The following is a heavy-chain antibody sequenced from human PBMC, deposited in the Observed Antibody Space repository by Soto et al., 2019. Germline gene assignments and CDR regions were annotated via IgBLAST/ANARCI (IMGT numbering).Heavy chain of an antibody. CDR1: GFTFSSYA. D-gene: IGHD3-16*01. J-gene: IGHJ4*02. Sequence: GGSLRLSCAASGFTFSSYAMRWVRQAPGKGLEWVSAISGSGGSTYYADSVKGRFTISRDNSKNTLYLQMNSLRAEDTAVYYCAKDLGVHYDYIWGSYLFDYWGQGTLVTVSS. V-gene: IGHV3-23*01. CDR2: ISGSGGST. CDR3: AKDLGVHYDYIWGSYLFDY.